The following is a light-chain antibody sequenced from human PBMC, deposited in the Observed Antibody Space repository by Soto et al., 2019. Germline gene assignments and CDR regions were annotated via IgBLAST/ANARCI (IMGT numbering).Light chain of an antibody. CDR1: QSISSW. J-gene: IGKJ1*01. Sequence: DIQMTQSPSTLSASVGDRVTITCRASQSISSWLAWYQQKPGKAPKLLIYKASSLESGVPSRFSGSGSGTEFTLTISSLQPDDFATYYCQHYNSYPWTFGQGTNVEIK. CDR3: QHYNSYPWT. CDR2: KAS. V-gene: IGKV1-5*03.